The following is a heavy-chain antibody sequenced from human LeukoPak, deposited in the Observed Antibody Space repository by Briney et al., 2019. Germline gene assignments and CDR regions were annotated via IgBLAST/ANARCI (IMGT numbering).Heavy chain of an antibody. CDR1: GGSISSYY. J-gene: IGHJ1*01. CDR2: IYYSGST. CDR3: AISIAAAGFEYFQH. V-gene: IGHV4-59*01. D-gene: IGHD6-13*01. Sequence: SETLSLTCTVSGGSISSYYWSWIRQPPGKGLEWIGYIYYSGSTNYNPSLKSRVTISVDTSKNQFSLKLSSVTAADTAVYYCAISIAAAGFEYFQHWGPGPLVTVSP.